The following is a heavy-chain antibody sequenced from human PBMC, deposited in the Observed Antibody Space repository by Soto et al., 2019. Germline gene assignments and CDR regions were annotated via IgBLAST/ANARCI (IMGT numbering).Heavy chain of an antibody. D-gene: IGHD2-8*01. Sequence: GGSLRLSCAASGFTFSNAWMSWVRQAPGKGLEWVGRIKSKTDGGTTDYAAPVKGRFTISRDDSKNTLYLQMNSLKTEDTAVYYCVRDLGVRHHFDTHGFPGTYWGQGTLVT. CDR2: IKSKTDGGTT. V-gene: IGHV3-15*01. CDR3: VRDLGVRHHFDTHGFPGTY. CDR1: GFTFSNAW. J-gene: IGHJ4*02.